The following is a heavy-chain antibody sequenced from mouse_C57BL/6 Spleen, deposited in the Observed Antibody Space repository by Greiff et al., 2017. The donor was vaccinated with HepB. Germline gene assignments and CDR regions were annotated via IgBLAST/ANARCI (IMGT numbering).Heavy chain of an antibody. CDR1: GSTFTDYY. V-gene: IGHV7-3*01. J-gene: IGHJ2*01. D-gene: IGHD1-1*01. CDR3: ARVGSEDYFDY. Sequence: EVQRVESGGGLVQPGGSLSLSCAASGSTFTDYYMSWVRQPPGKALEWLGFIRNKANGYTTEYSASVKGRFTISRDNSQSILYLQMNALGAEDSATYYCARVGSEDYFDYWGQGTTLTVSS. CDR2: IRNKANGYTT.